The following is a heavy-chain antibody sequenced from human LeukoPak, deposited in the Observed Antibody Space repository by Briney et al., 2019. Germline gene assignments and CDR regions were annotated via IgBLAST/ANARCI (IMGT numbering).Heavy chain of an antibody. CDR3: ARVFGYLDY. J-gene: IGHJ4*02. Sequence: PSETLSLTCTVSGGSISSSSYYWGWIRQPPGKGLEWIGEIHHSGSTNYNPSLKSRVTISVDKSKNQFSLKLSSVTAADTAVYYCARVFGYLDYWGQGTLVTVSS. V-gene: IGHV4-39*07. CDR1: GGSISSSSYY. CDR2: IHHSGST. D-gene: IGHD3-10*02.